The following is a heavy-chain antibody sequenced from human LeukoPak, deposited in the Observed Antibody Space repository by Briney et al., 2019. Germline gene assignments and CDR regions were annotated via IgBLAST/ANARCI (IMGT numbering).Heavy chain of an antibody. V-gene: IGHV1-18*01. D-gene: IGHD2-2*01. CDR1: GYTFTNYG. CDR3: AREGGGLNPPSSTSYKDYIGSKVTAYFDY. Sequence: ASVKVSCKASGYTFTNYGLNWVRQAPGQGLEWRGWISAYSGDTKYRQNFQGRVTMTTDTSTSTAFMELRSGRSDETAVYYCAREGGGLNPPSSTSYKDYIGSKVTAYFDYWGQGTLVTVSS. CDR2: ISAYSGDT. J-gene: IGHJ4*02.